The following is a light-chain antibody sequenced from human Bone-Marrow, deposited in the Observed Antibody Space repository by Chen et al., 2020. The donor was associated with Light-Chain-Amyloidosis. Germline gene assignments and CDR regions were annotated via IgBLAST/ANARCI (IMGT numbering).Light chain of an antibody. CDR1: DLPTKY. V-gene: IGLV3-25*03. CDR2: RDT. CDR3: QSADSSGTSEVI. J-gene: IGLJ2*01. Sequence: SYELTQPPSVSVTPGQTARITCSGDDLPTKYAYWYQQKPGQAPVLVIHRDTERPSWISERFSGSSSGTTATLTISGVQAEDEADYHCQSADSSGTSEVIFGGGTKLTVL.